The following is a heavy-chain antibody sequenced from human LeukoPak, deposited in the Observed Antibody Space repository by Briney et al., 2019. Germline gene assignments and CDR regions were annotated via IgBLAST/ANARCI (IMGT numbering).Heavy chain of an antibody. CDR3: AKDRDHPLPVGATNY. D-gene: IGHD1-26*01. CDR1: GFTFSSYG. J-gene: IGHJ4*02. CDR2: ISGSGGST. Sequence: GGSLRLSCAASGFTFSSYGITWVRQAPGKGLEWVSAISGSGGSTYYADSVKGRFTISRDNSKNTLYLQMNSLRAEDTAVYYCAKDRDHPLPVGATNYWGQGTLVTVSS. V-gene: IGHV3-23*01.